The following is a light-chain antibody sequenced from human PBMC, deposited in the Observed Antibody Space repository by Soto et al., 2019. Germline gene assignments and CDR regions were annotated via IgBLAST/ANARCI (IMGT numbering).Light chain of an antibody. CDR3: SSYTSISTQV. CDR1: SSDIGGSDF. CDR2: EVN. J-gene: IGLJ3*02. Sequence: QSVLTQPASVSGSPGQSITISCTGTSSDIGGSDFVSWYQQHPGKAPKLVMSEVNNRPSGVSSRFSGSKSGNTASLTISGLQAEDEADYYCSSYTSISTQVFGGGTKVTVL. V-gene: IGLV2-14*01.